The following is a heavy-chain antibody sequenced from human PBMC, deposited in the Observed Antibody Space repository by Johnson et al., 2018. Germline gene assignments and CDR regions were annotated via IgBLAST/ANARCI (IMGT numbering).Heavy chain of an antibody. J-gene: IGHJ3*02. CDR1: GFTFSSYA. Sequence: QVQLVESGGGVVQPGGSLRLSCAASGFTFSSYAMHWVRQAPGTGLEWVAVISYDGSNKYSADSVKGRFTISRDNSKNTLYLQMNSLRAEDTAVYYCAREEVVRGADDSFDIWGQGTMVTVSS. CDR3: AREEVVRGADDSFDI. V-gene: IGHV3-30-3*01. D-gene: IGHD3-10*01. CDR2: ISYDGSNK.